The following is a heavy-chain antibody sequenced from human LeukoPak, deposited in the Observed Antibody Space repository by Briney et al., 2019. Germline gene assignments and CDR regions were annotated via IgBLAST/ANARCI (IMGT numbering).Heavy chain of an antibody. CDR1: GFTFSSYW. D-gene: IGHD3-9*01. J-gene: IGHJ4*02. Sequence: GGSLRLSCAASGFTFSSYWMSWVRQAPGKGLEWVANIKQDGSEKYYVNSVKGRFTISRDNAKNSLYLQMNSLRAEDTAVYYCARLHYDVLTGPFDYWGQGTLVTVSS. CDR2: IKQDGSEK. CDR3: ARLHYDVLTGPFDY. V-gene: IGHV3-7*01.